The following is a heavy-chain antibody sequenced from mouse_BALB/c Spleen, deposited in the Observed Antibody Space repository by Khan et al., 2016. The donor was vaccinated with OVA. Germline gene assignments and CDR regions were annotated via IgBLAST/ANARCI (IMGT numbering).Heavy chain of an antibody. Sequence: QVQLKQSGAELAKPGASVKMSCKASGYTFINYWILWIKQRPGKGLEWIGYINPSTGYTEYNQNFKDKATLTADKSSSTAYMQLSSLTSEDSTFYDCARRCLRWDFDYWGQGTTLTVSS. CDR1: GYTFINYW. J-gene: IGHJ2*01. D-gene: IGHD1-1*01. CDR3: ARRCLRWDFDY. V-gene: IGHV1-7*01. CDR2: INPSTGYT.